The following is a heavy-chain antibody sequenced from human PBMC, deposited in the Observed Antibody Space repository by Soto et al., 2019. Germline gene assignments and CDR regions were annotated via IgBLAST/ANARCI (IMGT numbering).Heavy chain of an antibody. D-gene: IGHD3-3*01. CDR3: ARRLRFLEWLLSNWFDP. Sequence: SETLALTCTVSGGSISSSSYYWGWIRQPPGKGLEWIGSIYYSGSTYYNPSLKSRVTISVDTSKNQFSLKLSSVTAADTAVYYCARRLRFLEWLLSNWFDPWGQGTLVTVSS. CDR2: IYYSGST. CDR1: GGSISSSSYY. J-gene: IGHJ5*02. V-gene: IGHV4-39*01.